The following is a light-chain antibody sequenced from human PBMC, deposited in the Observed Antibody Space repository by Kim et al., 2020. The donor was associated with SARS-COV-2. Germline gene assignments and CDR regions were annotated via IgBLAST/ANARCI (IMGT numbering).Light chain of an antibody. CDR2: DVS. Sequence: QSALTQPRSVSGPPGQSVTISRTGTSSDVGGYNYVSWHLQHPGKAPKVVICDVSQRPSGVPDRFCCTKSGNTASLTSSGLPAEDEADYYCCSYASNYIWVFGGGTQLTVL. V-gene: IGLV2-11*01. CDR1: SSDVGGYNY. CDR3: CSYASNYIWV. J-gene: IGLJ3*02.